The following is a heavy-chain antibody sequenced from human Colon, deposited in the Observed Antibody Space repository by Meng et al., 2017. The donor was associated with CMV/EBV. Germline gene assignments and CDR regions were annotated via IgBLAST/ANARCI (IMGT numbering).Heavy chain of an antibody. D-gene: IGHD6-25*01. CDR3: ASLLIAATGYYYGMDV. V-gene: IGHV3-21*01. Sequence: GESLKISCAASGFTFSSYSMNWVRQAPGKGLEWASSISSSSSYIYYADSVKGRFTISRDNAKNSLYLQMNSLRAEDTAVYYCASLLIAATGYYYGMDVWGQGTTVTVSS. CDR2: ISSSSSYI. J-gene: IGHJ6*02. CDR1: GFTFSSYS.